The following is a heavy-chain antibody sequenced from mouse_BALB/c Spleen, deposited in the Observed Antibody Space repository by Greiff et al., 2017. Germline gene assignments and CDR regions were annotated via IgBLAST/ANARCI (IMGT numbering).Heavy chain of an antibody. D-gene: IGHD2-1*01. J-gene: IGHJ2*01. CDR2: INPGSGGT. CDR3: ARKGGNYAFDY. CDR1: GYAFTNYL. V-gene: IGHV1-54*01. Sequence: QVQLQQSGAELVRPGTSVKVSCKASGYAFTNYLIEWVKQRPGQGLEWIGVINPGSGGTNYNEKFKGKATLTADKSSSTAYMQLSSLTSDDSAVYLCARKGGNYAFDYWGQGTTLTVSS.